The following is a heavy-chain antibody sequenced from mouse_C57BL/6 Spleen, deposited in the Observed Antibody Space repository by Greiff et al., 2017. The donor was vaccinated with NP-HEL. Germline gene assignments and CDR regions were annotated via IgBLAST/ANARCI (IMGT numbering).Heavy chain of an antibody. J-gene: IGHJ1*03. Sequence: QVQLQQSGAELVKPGASVKMSCKASGYTFTTYPIEWMKQNHGKSLEWIGNFHPYNDDTKYNEKFKGKATLTVEKSSSIVYLELSRLTSDDSAVYYCARATTVVARGYWYFDVWGTGTTVTVSS. CDR3: ARATTVVARGYWYFDV. D-gene: IGHD1-1*01. CDR1: GYTFTTYP. CDR2: FHPYNDDT. V-gene: IGHV1-47*01.